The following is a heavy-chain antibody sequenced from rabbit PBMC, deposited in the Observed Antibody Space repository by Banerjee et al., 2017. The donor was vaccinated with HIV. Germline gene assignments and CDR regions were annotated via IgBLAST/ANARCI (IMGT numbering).Heavy chain of an antibody. V-gene: IGHV1S45*01. J-gene: IGHJ4*01. Sequence: QEQLEESGGDLVKPEGSLTLTCTASGFFFSSSYWICWVRQAPGKGLEWIACIYAGSSGTSYYASWAKGRFTISKTSSTTVTLQMTSLTAADTATYFCARTLVYVTGAGYAGLDLWGPGTLVTV. CDR2: IYAGSSGTS. D-gene: IGHD6-1*01. CDR3: ARTLVYVTGAGYAGLDL. CDR1: GFFFSSSYW.